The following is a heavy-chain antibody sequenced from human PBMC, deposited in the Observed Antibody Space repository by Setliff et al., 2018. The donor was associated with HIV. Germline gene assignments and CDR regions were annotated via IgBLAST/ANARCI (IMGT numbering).Heavy chain of an antibody. CDR1: GFTFGDYA. Sequence: GGSLRLSCTDSGFTFGDYAMTWVRQAPGKGLEWVGFIRGKRGKAYGGTTEYATSVKGRFTISRDDSKSIAYLEMNSLKTEDTAFYHCTTVRKNSGFKYFDSWGQGTLVTVSS. J-gene: IGHJ5*01. CDR3: TTVRKNSGFKYFDS. D-gene: IGHD2-15*01. CDR2: IRGKRGKAYGGTT. V-gene: IGHV3-49*04.